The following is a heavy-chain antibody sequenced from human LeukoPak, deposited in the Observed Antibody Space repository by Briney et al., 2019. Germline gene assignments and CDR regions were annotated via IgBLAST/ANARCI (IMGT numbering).Heavy chain of an antibody. Sequence: GGSLRLSCAASGFTVSSNYMSWVRQAPGKGLEWVSVIYSGGSTYYADSVKGRFTISRDNSKNTLYLQMSSLRAEDTAVYYCARAAEWLVLDYWGQGTLVTVSS. V-gene: IGHV3-53*01. CDR1: GFTVSSNY. J-gene: IGHJ4*02. D-gene: IGHD6-19*01. CDR3: ARAAEWLVLDY. CDR2: IYSGGST.